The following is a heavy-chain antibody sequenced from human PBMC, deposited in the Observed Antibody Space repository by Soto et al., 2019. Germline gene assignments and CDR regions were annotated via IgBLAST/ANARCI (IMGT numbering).Heavy chain of an antibody. V-gene: IGHV3-33*01. D-gene: IGHD3-22*01. CDR2: IWYDGSNK. J-gene: IGHJ4*02. CDR1: GFTFSSYG. CDR3: ARDQWSAPYDSSGFDY. Sequence: QVQLVESGGGVVQPGRSLRLSCAASGFTFSSYGMHWVRQAPGKGLEWVAVIWYDGSNKYYADSVKGRFTISRDNSKNTLYLQMNSLRAEDTAVYYCARDQWSAPYDSSGFDYWGQGTLVTVSP.